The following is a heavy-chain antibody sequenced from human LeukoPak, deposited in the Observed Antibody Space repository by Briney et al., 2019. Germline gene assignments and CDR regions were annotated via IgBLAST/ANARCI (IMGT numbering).Heavy chain of an antibody. CDR2: LYYGGST. Sequence: SETLSLTCSVSGASITSSGYYWAWIRQPPGRGLEWIGNLYYGGSTFYNPSLKSRVTISVEKSKNQFSLRGSSVTAADTAVYYCVGRPSGSGSCSPWGQGALVTVSS. J-gene: IGHJ4*02. V-gene: IGHV4-39*01. CDR1: GASITSSGYY. D-gene: IGHD3-10*01. CDR3: VGRPSGSGSCSP.